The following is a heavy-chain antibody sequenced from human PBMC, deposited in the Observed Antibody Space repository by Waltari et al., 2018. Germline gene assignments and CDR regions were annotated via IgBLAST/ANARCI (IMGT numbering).Heavy chain of an antibody. Sequence: QVQLVESGGCLVQPGTSLGISCSASGFTFIHDGFHWGRQAPGKALDWVDVISSDGNFKYNADSVKGRFTISRDNSRNTLYLQMDSLTIEDTGVYFCAKEKRNVGVDYWGQGILVTVSS. CDR1: GFTFIHDG. CDR2: ISSDGNFK. J-gene: IGHJ4*02. D-gene: IGHD3-10*02. V-gene: IGHV3-30*18. CDR3: AKEKRNVGVDY.